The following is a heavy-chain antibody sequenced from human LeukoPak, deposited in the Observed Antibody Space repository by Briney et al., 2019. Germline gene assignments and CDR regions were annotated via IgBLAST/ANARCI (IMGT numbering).Heavy chain of an antibody. V-gene: IGHV3-30-3*01. CDR1: GFTFSSYA. CDR3: ARDRVQIWSYVGTFDH. J-gene: IGHJ4*02. CDR2: ISSDGSKI. Sequence: GGSLRLSCAASGFTFSSYAMSWVRQAPGKGPGWVGLISSDGSKINYANAVQGRFTISRDISKNTLYLQMNSLTADDTAVYYCARDRVQIWSYVGTFDHWGQGSLVTVSS. D-gene: IGHD5-18*01.